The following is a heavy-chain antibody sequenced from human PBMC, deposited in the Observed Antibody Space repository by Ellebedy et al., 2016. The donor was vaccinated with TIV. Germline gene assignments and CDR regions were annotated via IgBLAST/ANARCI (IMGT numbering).Heavy chain of an antibody. CDR3: SGNFVY. CDR2: INSDGSST. D-gene: IGHD6-25*01. Sequence: HTGGSLRLSCAASGFTFSSYWMHWVRQAPGKGLVWVSRINSDGSSTTYADSVKGRFTISRDNAKNTLYLQMKSLRAKDTAVYYCSGNFVYWGQGTLVTVSS. CDR1: GFTFSSYW. J-gene: IGHJ4*02. V-gene: IGHV3-74*03.